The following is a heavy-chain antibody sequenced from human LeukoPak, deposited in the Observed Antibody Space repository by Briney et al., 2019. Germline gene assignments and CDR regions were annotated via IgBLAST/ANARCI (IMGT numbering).Heavy chain of an antibody. CDR2: IYYSGST. V-gene: IGHV4-30-4*07. J-gene: IGHJ5*02. D-gene: IGHD3-10*01. Sequence: SQTLSLTCAVSGGSISSGGYSWSWIRQPPGKGLEWIRYIYYSGSTYYNPSLKSRVTISVDTSKNQFSLKLSSVTAADTAVYYCARETTMVRGVINWFDPWGQGTLVTVSS. CDR1: GGSISSGGYS. CDR3: ARETTMVRGVINWFDP.